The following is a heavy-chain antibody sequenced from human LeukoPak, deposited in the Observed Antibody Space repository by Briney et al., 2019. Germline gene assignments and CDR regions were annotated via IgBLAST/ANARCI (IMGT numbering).Heavy chain of an antibody. V-gene: IGHV4-34*01. Sequence: SETLSLTCAVCGGSFSGYYWSWIRQPPGKGLEWIGEINHSGSTNYNPSLKSRVTISVDTSKNQFSLKLSSVTAADTAVYYCAKGAGPPWFDPWGQGTLVTVSS. CDR1: GGSFSGYY. CDR3: AKGAGPPWFDP. J-gene: IGHJ5*02. CDR2: INHSGST. D-gene: IGHD6-19*01.